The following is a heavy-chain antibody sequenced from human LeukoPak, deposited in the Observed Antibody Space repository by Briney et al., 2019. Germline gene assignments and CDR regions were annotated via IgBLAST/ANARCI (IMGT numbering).Heavy chain of an antibody. Sequence: ASVKVSCKASGYTFTSYYMHWVRQAPGQGLEWMGVINPSGGSTTYAQKFQGRVTMTRDTSTSTVYMEMSSLRSADTALYYCARDPEANWAFFDYWGREPWSPSPQ. CDR3: ARDPEANWAFFDY. CDR2: INPSGGST. CDR1: GYTFTSYY. D-gene: IGHD7-27*01. V-gene: IGHV1-46*01. J-gene: IGHJ4*02.